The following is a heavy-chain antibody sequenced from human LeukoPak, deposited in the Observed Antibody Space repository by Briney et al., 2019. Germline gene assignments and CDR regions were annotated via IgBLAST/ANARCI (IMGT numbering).Heavy chain of an antibody. J-gene: IGHJ3*02. Sequence: SETLSLTCIVSGGSISSYYWSWIRQSPEKGLEWIGYIYFSGSTNYNPSLKNRVTFSVDTSKNQFSLNLSSVTAADTAVYYCARGYTSGWSPALDIWGQGTMVTVSS. CDR1: GGSISSYY. CDR3: ARGYTSGWSPALDI. V-gene: IGHV4-59*01. CDR2: IYFSGST. D-gene: IGHD6-19*01.